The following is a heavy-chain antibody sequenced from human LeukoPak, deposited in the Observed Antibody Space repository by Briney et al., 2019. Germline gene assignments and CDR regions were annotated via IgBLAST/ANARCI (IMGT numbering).Heavy chain of an antibody. Sequence: GRSLRLSCAASGFTFSSYAMHWVRQAPGKGLEWVAVIWFDGSNQYYADSVKGRFTISRDNSKNTLYLQMNSLRAEDTAVYYCVRDYYDRSGYYYGDYWGQGTLVTVSS. J-gene: IGHJ4*02. CDR2: IWFDGSNQ. CDR1: GFTFSSYA. D-gene: IGHD3-22*01. V-gene: IGHV3-33*08. CDR3: VRDYYDRSGYYYGDY.